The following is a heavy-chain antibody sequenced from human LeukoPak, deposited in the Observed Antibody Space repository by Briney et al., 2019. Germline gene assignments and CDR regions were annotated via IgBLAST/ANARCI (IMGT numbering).Heavy chain of an antibody. V-gene: IGHV3-30-3*01. CDR3: ARAVVRGVPFDY. J-gene: IGHJ4*02. Sequence: GGSLRLSCAASGFAFSTYAMHWVRQAPGKGLEWLAVISFDGNTKYYADSAKGRFTISRDNSRNTLYGQISSLRVEDTAVYYCARAVVRGVPFDYWGQGTLVTVSS. CDR1: GFAFSTYA. D-gene: IGHD3-10*01. CDR2: ISFDGNTK.